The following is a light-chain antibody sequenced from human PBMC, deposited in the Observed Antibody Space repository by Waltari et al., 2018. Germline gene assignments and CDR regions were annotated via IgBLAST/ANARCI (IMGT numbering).Light chain of an antibody. V-gene: IGKV1-5*01. J-gene: IGKJ1*01. CDR1: ESIGTS. CDR2: HAS. CDR3: QQYYTYSLWA. Sequence: DIQMTQSPSTLSASVGDRVTFTCRASESIGTSLAWYQQKSGKAPKLLIYHASTLEGGVPSRCSGSGSGTDFTLTISSLQPDDFATDFCQQYYTYSLWAFGQGTKVETK.